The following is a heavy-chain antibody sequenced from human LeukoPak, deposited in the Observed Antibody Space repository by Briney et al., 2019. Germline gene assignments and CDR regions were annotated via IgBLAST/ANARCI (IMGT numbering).Heavy chain of an antibody. CDR3: ALATRPDPFDY. D-gene: IGHD6-6*01. V-gene: IGHV4-39*07. Sequence: PSETLPLTCTVSGGSISSSRYYWGWIRQPPGKSLEWIGSIYYSGSSYYNPSLKSRLTISVDTSKNRFSLKLNSVTAADTAVYYCALATRPDPFDYWGQGTLVTVSS. CDR2: IYYSGSS. J-gene: IGHJ4*02. CDR1: GGSISSSRYY.